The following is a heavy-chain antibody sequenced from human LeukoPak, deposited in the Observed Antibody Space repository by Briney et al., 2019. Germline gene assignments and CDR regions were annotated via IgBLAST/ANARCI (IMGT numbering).Heavy chain of an antibody. CDR2: INPNSGGT. V-gene: IGHV1-2*06. CDR1: GYTFTGYY. D-gene: IGHD3-22*01. Sequence: GASVKVSCKASGYTFTGYYMHWVRQAPGQGLEWMGRINPNSGGTNYAQKFQGRVTMTRDTSISTAYMELSRLRSDDTAVYYCARDRRELNYYDSSGYYPGHWGQGTLVTVSS. J-gene: IGHJ4*02. CDR3: ARDRRELNYYDSSGYYPGH.